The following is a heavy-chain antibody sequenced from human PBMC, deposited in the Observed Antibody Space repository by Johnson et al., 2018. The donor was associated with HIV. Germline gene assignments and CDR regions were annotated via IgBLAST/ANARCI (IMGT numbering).Heavy chain of an antibody. CDR2: ISYDGSNK. CDR3: AKAVGGYAFDI. V-gene: IGHV3-30*04. D-gene: IGHD1-26*01. CDR1: GFTFSNYA. Sequence: VQLVESGGGVVQPGRSLRLSCAASGFTFSNYAMHWVRQAPGKGLEWVAVISYDGSNKYYADSVKGRFTISRDNAKNTLYLQMKRLRVEDTAVYYCAKAVGGYAFDIWGQGTMVTVSS. J-gene: IGHJ3*02.